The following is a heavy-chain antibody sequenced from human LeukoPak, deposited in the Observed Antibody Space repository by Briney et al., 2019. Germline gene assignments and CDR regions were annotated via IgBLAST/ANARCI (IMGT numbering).Heavy chain of an antibody. CDR1: GFTFSNYA. J-gene: IGHJ4*02. CDR3: ARPGAPFGGVVAIDY. Sequence: RGSLRLSCAASGFTFSNYAMHWVRQAPGKGLEWVSVISYEGTNKYYADSLEGRFTISRDNSKNTLYLQMSSLRAEDTAVYYCARPGAPFGGVVAIDYWGQGTLVTASS. CDR2: ISYEGTNK. V-gene: IGHV3-30-3*01. D-gene: IGHD3-16*02.